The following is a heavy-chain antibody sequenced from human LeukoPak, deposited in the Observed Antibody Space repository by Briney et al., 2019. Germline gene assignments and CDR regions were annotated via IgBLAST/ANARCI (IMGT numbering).Heavy chain of an antibody. CDR3: ARDLRGAHYFDY. CDR1: GFTFSSYG. D-gene: IGHD6-25*01. J-gene: IGHJ4*02. V-gene: IGHV3-33*01. Sequence: PGGSLRLSCAASGFTFSSYGMHWVRQAPGKGLEWVAVIWYDGSNKYYADSVKGRFTISRDNSKNTLYLQMNSLRAEDTAVYYCARDLRGAHYFDYWGQGTLVTASS. CDR2: IWYDGSNK.